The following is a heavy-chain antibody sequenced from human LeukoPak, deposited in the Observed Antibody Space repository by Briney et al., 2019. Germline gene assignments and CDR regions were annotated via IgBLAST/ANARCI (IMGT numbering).Heavy chain of an antibody. CDR3: ARDLSPGYYGMDV. CDR2: ISSSSSTI. J-gene: IGHJ6*02. Sequence: SYISSSSSTIYYADSVKGRFTISRDNAKNSLYLQMNSLRAEDAAVYYCARDLSPGYYGMDVWGQGTTVTVSS. V-gene: IGHV3-48*04.